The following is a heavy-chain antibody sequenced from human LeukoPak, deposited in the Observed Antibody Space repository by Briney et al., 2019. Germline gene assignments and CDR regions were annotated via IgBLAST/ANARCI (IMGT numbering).Heavy chain of an antibody. CDR2: IYTSGST. CDR3: ARDCTDTYCYSYYFDY. V-gene: IGHV4-4*07. Sequence: SETLSLTCTVSGGSITSYYWSWIRQPAGKGLEWIGRIYTSGSTNYKPSLKSRVTISVDKSMNQFPLKLSSVTAADTAVYYCARDCTDTYCYSYYFDYWGQGTLVTVSS. D-gene: IGHD2-15*01. J-gene: IGHJ4*02. CDR1: GGSITSYY.